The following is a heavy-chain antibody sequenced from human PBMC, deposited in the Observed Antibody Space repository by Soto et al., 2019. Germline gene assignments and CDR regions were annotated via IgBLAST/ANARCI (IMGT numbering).Heavy chain of an antibody. Sequence: QVQLQESGPGLVKPSQTLSLTCSVSGGSISSGGYYWSWIRQHPGKGLEWIGYIYYSGSTYYNPSLKSRVTISVDTSKNQFSLKLSSVTAADTAVYYCARVISSSGWPDDAFDICGQGTMVTVSS. J-gene: IGHJ3*02. CDR3: ARVISSSGWPDDAFDI. V-gene: IGHV4-31*03. CDR2: IYYSGST. D-gene: IGHD6-19*01. CDR1: GGSISSGGYY.